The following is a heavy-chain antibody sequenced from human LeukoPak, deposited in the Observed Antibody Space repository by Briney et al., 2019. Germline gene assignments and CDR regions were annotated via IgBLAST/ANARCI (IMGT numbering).Heavy chain of an antibody. V-gene: IGHV4-4*07. CDR2: IYTSGST. CDR3: ARDSITGTYWGPNYYYYGMDV. CDR1: GGSISSYY. Sequence: NPSETLSLTCTVSGGSISSYYWSWIRQPAGKGLEWIGRIYTSGSTNYNPSLKSRVTMSVDTSKNQFSLKLSSVTAADTAVYYCARDSITGTYWGPNYYYYGMDVWGQGTTVTVSS. D-gene: IGHD1-7*01. J-gene: IGHJ6*02.